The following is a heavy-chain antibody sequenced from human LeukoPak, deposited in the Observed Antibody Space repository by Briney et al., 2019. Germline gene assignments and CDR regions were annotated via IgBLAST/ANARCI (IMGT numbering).Heavy chain of an antibody. CDR1: GYMFTSYG. V-gene: IGHV1-18*01. CDR3: AREGDSAGWYRPAFRLIDY. J-gene: IGHJ4*02. CDR2: ISGYNAET. D-gene: IGHD6-19*01. Sequence: ASVKVSCKTSGYMFTSYGLYWVRQAPGQGLEWMGWISGYNAETNYARKFQGRVTMTTDTSTTTAYMELTSLTSDDTALYYCAREGDSAGWYRPAFRLIDYWGQGTMVTVSS.